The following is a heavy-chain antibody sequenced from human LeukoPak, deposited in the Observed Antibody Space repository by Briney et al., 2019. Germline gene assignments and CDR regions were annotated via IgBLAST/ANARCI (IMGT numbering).Heavy chain of an antibody. Sequence: TPGGSLRLSCAASGFTFSDFYMTWIRQAPGKRLEWVSYSSNGGSTIYYADSVKGRFTISRDNAKNSLYLQMNSLRAEDTAVYYCARSADSSGYFREITLYYFDYWGQGTLVTVSS. CDR2: SSNGGSTI. V-gene: IGHV3-11*01. D-gene: IGHD3-22*01. CDR3: ARSADSSGYFREITLYYFDY. J-gene: IGHJ4*02. CDR1: GFTFSDFY.